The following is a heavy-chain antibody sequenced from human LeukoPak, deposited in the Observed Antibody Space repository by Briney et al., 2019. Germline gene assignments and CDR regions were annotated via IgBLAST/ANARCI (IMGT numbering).Heavy chain of an antibody. CDR1: GFTFGVYA. V-gene: IGHV3-48*02. CDR3: ARAQAGGDSYYDSGTSPNIHY. D-gene: IGHD3-16*01. Sequence: PGGSLRLSCAASGFTFGVYAMNWVRQAPGKGLEWVPYISSSSRTIYYADSVRGRFSISRDNAKNSLYLQMNSLRDEDTAVYYCARAQAGGDSYYDSGTSPNIHYWGQGTLVTVSS. J-gene: IGHJ4*02. CDR2: ISSSSRTI.